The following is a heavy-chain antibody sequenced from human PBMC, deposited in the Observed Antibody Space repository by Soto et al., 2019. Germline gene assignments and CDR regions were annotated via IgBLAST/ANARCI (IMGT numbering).Heavy chain of an antibody. CDR1: GFTVSSNY. J-gene: IGHJ2*01. CDR2: IYSGGST. Sequence: EVQLVESGGGLVQPGGSLRLSCAASGFTVSSNYMSWVRQAPGKGLEWVSVIYSGGSTYYADSVKGRFTISRDNSKNTLYLQMNSLRAEDPAVYYCARDGGVYGDWHFDLWGRGTLVTVSS. V-gene: IGHV3-66*01. D-gene: IGHD4-17*01. CDR3: ARDGGVYGDWHFDL.